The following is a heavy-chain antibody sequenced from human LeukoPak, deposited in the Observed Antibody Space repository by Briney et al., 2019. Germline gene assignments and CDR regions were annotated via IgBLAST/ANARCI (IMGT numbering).Heavy chain of an antibody. CDR2: MNPNSGNT. Sequence: ASVKVSCKASGYTFTSYDINWVRQATGQGLEWMGWMNPNSGNTGYAQKLQGRVTMTRNTSISTAYMELSSLRSEDTAVYYCARGGTVTTYSINNWFDPWGQGTLDTVSS. CDR1: GYTFTSYD. V-gene: IGHV1-8*01. CDR3: ARGGTVTTYSINNWFDP. D-gene: IGHD4-11*01. J-gene: IGHJ5*02.